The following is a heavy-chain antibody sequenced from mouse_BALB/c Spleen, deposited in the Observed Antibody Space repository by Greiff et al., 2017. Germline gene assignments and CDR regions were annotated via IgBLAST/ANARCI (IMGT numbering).Heavy chain of an antibody. D-gene: IGHD1-2*01. Sequence: EVKLVESGGGLVKPGGSLKLSCAASGFSFSSYAMSWVRQTPEKRLEWVASISSGGSTYYPASVKCRFTISRDNARNILYLQMSSLRSEDTAMYYCARGGTTATAWFAYWGQGTLVTVSA. CDR1: GFSFSSYA. CDR3: ARGGTTATAWFAY. J-gene: IGHJ3*01. CDR2: ISSGGST. V-gene: IGHV5-6-5*01.